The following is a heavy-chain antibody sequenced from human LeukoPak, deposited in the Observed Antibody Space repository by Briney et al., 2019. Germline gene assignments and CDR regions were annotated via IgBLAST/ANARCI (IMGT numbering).Heavy chain of an antibody. CDR3: ARDGGGVNALLWFGELPNWFDP. V-gene: IGHV1-69*13. CDR1: GYTFTGYY. CDR2: IIPIFGTA. D-gene: IGHD3-10*01. Sequence: ASVKVSCKASGYTFTGYYMHWVRQAPGQGLEWMGGIIPIFGTANYAQKFQGRVTITADESTSTAYMELSSLRSEDTAVYYCARDGGGVNALLWFGELPNWFDPWGQGTLVTVSS. J-gene: IGHJ5*02.